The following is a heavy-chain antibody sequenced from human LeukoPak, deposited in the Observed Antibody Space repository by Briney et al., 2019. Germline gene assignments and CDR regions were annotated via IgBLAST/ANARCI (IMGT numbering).Heavy chain of an antibody. V-gene: IGHV3-15*01. CDR2: SRTHGATT. D-gene: IGHD4-23*01. Sequence: GGSLRLSCAASGFTFNDVYMDWVRQAPGRGLDWVGRSRTHGATTDYAAPVKGRFTISRDDSKNTLYLQMNSLKTEDTAVYCCTTTTTVVTGYWGQGTLVSVSS. CDR1: GFTFNDVY. J-gene: IGHJ4*02. CDR3: TTTTTVVTGY.